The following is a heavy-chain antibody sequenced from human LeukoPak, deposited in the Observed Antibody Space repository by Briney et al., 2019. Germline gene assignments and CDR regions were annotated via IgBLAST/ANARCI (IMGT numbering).Heavy chain of an antibody. CDR3: AKDPGIAVVTYYFDY. J-gene: IGHJ4*02. D-gene: IGHD6-19*01. Sequence: GGSLRLSCAASGFTFSSYAMSWVRQAPGKGLEWVPAISGSGGSTYYADSVKGRFTISRDNSKNTLYLQMNSLRAEDTAVYYCAKDPGIAVVTYYFDYWGQGTLVTVSS. CDR1: GFTFSSYA. V-gene: IGHV3-23*01. CDR2: ISGSGGST.